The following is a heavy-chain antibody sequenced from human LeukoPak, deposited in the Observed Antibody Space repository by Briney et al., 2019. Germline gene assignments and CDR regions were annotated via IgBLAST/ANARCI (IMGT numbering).Heavy chain of an antibody. J-gene: IGHJ4*02. Sequence: GGSLRLSCAASGFTFSTYAMHWVRQAPGRGLEWVAVILYDGSNQYYADSVKGRFTISRDNSRNTLYLQVNSLKVEDTAVYYCARDFRDYRDYVAYFDSWGQGTLVTVSS. CDR3: ARDFRDYRDYVAYFDS. CDR2: ILYDGSNQ. D-gene: IGHD4-17*01. CDR1: GFTFSTYA. V-gene: IGHV3-30-3*01.